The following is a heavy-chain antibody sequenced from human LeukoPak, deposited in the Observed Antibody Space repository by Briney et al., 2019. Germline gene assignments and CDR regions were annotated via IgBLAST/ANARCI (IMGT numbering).Heavy chain of an antibody. CDR1: GFTFGDYA. D-gene: IGHD6-13*01. V-gene: IGHV3-11*01. CDR3: ARDLIRIAYRGAFYY. Sequence: PGGSLRLSCTASGFTFGDYAMSWVRQAPGKGLEWVSYISSSGSTIYYADSVKGRFTISRDNAKNSLYLQMNSLRAEDTAVYYCARDLIRIAYRGAFYYWGQGTLVTGSS. CDR2: ISSSGSTI. J-gene: IGHJ4*02.